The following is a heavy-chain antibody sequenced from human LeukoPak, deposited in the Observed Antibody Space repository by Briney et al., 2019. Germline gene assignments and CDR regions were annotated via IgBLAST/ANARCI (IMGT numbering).Heavy chain of an antibody. CDR3: ARLSGTYSRGGDH. CDR1: GFTFSDFH. CDR2: ISGSGYAI. Sequence: PGGPLRLSCTASGFTFSDFHMSWIRQAPGKGLEGVSHISGSGYAIHHPGSVKGRFTISRDNAKNSLYLQMNSLRVEDSAVYYCARLSGTYSRGGDHWGQGTLVTVSS. J-gene: IGHJ4*02. D-gene: IGHD1-26*01. V-gene: IGHV3-11*01.